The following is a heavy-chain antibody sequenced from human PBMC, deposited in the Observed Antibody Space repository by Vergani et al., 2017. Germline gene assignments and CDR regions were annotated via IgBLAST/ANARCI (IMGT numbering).Heavy chain of an antibody. CDR1: GFIFSSYA. Sequence: EVQLLESGGNLIQPGGSLRLSCGASGFIFSSYAMTWVRLAPGKGLQWVSAISGSGVNTFYTDSVKGRFTISRDNSKATLYLQMNSLRVEDTAIYYCAKARDPNCKGGNCYSYYYGLDLWGQGTTVTVSS. J-gene: IGHJ6*02. CDR3: AKARDPNCKGGNCYSYYYGLDL. V-gene: IGHV3-23*01. CDR2: ISGSGVNT. D-gene: IGHD2-21*01.